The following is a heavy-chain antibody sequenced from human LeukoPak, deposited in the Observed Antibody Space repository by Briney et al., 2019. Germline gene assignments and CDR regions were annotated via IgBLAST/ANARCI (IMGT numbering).Heavy chain of an antibody. D-gene: IGHD3-16*02. Sequence: SETLSLTCAVYGGSFSGYYWSWIRQPPGKGLEWIGEINHSGSTNYNPSLKSRVTISVDTSKNQFSLKLSSVTAADTAVYYCARGRDDYVWGSYLLDYWGQGTLVTVSS. V-gene: IGHV4-34*01. CDR1: GGSFSGYY. CDR3: ARGRDDYVWGSYLLDY. CDR2: INHSGST. J-gene: IGHJ4*02.